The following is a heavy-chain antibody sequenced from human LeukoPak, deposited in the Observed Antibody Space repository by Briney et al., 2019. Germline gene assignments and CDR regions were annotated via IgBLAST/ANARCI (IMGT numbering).Heavy chain of an antibody. J-gene: IGHJ4*02. D-gene: IGHD3-22*01. V-gene: IGHV3-48*01. CDR3: ARTVKWLSPHFDY. Sequence: PGGSLRLSCTASGFTFRSHSMIWVRQAPGKGLEWISYISGSSGTIYYADSVKGRFTISRDNSKNTLYLQMNSLRTDDTAVYYCARTVKWLSPHFDYWGQGTLVTVSS. CDR1: GFTFRSHS. CDR2: ISGSSGTI.